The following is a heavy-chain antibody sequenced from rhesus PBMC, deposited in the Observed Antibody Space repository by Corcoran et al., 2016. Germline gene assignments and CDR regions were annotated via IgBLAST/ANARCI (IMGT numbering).Heavy chain of an antibody. CDR1: GYSISSGYD. CDR2: IYGSSGST. D-gene: IGHD6-25*01. V-gene: IGHV4-76*01. J-gene: IGHJ4*01. CDR3: ARGGYGSWNLRY. Sequence: VQLQESGPGVVKPSETLSLTCAVSGYSISSGYDWSWIRQPPGKGLEWIGYIYGSSGSTNYNPSLKNQVTISKDTSKNQFSLKLSSVTAADTAVYYCARGGYGSWNLRYWGQGVLVTVSS.